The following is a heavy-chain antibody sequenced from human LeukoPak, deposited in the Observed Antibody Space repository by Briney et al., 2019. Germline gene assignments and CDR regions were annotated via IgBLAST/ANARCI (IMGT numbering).Heavy chain of an antibody. CDR1: GGPFSSYA. J-gene: IGHJ4*02. Sequence: GSSVKVSCKASGGPFSSYAISWVRQAPGQGLEWMGGIIPIFGTANYAQKFQGRVTITADESTSTAYMELSSLRSEDTAVYYCASAYSGYCSSTSCSDYWGQGTLVTVSS. V-gene: IGHV1-69*01. D-gene: IGHD2-2*01. CDR3: ASAYSGYCSSTSCSDY. CDR2: IIPIFGTA.